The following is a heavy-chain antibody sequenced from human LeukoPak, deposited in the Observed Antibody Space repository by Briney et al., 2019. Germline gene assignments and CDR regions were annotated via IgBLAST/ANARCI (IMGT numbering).Heavy chain of an antibody. CDR3: ATGLVGATIFDY. CDR1: GYTFTGYY. J-gene: IGHJ4*02. CDR2: INPNSGGT. D-gene: IGHD1-26*01. Sequence: ASVKVSCKASGYTFTGYYMHWVRQAPGHGLEWMGWINPNSGGTNYAQKFQGRVTMTRDTSTSTVYMELSSLRSEDTAVYYCATGLVGATIFDYWGQGTLVIVSS. V-gene: IGHV1-2*02.